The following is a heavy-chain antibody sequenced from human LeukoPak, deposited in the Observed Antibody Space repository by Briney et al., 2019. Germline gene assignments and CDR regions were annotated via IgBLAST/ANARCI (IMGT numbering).Heavy chain of an antibody. CDR1: GYTFTGYY. J-gene: IGHJ4*02. D-gene: IGHD2-21*01. Sequence: ASVKVSCKASGYTFTGYYMHWVRQAPGQGLEWMGWINPNSGGTNYAQKFQGRVTMTRDTSISTAYMELSRLRSDDTAVYHCARDRAYCGGDCYAYYWGQGTLVTVSS. CDR3: ARDRAYCGGDCYAYY. V-gene: IGHV1-2*02. CDR2: INPNSGGT.